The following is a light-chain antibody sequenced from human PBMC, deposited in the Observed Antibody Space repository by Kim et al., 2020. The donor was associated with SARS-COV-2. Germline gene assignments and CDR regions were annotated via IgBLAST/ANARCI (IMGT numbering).Light chain of an antibody. Sequence: DIHLTQSPSFLSASVGDRVTITCRASQGISRYLAWYQQTPGKAPKLLIYAASTLQTGVPSRFSGSGSGTEFTLTINTLQPKDFATYYCQQLDDYPRTFGGGTKVDIK. J-gene: IGKJ4*01. CDR1: QGISRY. CDR2: AAS. V-gene: IGKV1-9*01. CDR3: QQLDDYPRT.